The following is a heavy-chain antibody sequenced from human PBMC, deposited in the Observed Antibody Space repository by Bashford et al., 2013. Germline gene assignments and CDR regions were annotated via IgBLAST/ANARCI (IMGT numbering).Heavy chain of an antibody. Sequence: GGPLRLSCAASGFTFSSYAMRWVRQAPGRGWSGLSYYDSGGATYYADSVKGRFTISRDNSKNTLYLQMNSLRAEDTAVYYCAKYGIPGAYVYFDY. CDR2: YDSGGAT. CDR1: GFTFSSYA. J-gene: IGHJ4*01. D-gene: IGHD2-2*01. CDR3: AKYGIPGAYVYFDY. V-gene: IGHV3-23*01.